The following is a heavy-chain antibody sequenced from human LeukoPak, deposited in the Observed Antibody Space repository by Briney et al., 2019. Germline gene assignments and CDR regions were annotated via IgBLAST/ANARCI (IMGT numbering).Heavy chain of an antibody. CDR2: ISYDGSNK. D-gene: IGHD3-10*01. J-gene: IGHJ3*02. CDR1: GFTFSSYW. Sequence: GGSLRLSCAASGFTFSSYWMSWVRQAPGKGLEWVAVISYDGSNKYYADSVKGRFTISRDNSKNTLYLQMNSLRAEDTAVYYCASVYGSGSYYNAFDIWGQGTMVTVSS. V-gene: IGHV3-30-3*01. CDR3: ASVYGSGSYYNAFDI.